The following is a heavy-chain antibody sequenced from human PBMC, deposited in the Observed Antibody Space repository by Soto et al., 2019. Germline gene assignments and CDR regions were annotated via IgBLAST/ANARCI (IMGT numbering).Heavy chain of an antibody. CDR3: ERPYWPAYSTRRYYFDY. CDR2: INPNSGGT. CDR1: GYTFTGYY. D-gene: IGHD6-13*01. V-gene: IGHV1-2*02. Sequence: ASVKVSCKASGYTFTGYYMHWVRQAPGQGLEWMGWINPNSGGTNYAQKFQGRVTMTRDTSISTAYMELSSLRSDDKAVYYCERPYWPAYSTRRYYFDYWG. J-gene: IGHJ4*01.